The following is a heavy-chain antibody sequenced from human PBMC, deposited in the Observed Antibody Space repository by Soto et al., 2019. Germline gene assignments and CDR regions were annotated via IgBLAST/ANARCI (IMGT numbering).Heavy chain of an antibody. CDR2: VYRPALT. J-gene: IGHJ4*02. CDR1: GASVSSETHF. V-gene: IGHV4-61*01. D-gene: IGHD3-3*01. CDR3: VREDMSGTYFFGY. Sequence: QVQLQESGPGLLTPSETLSLTCRVSGASVSSETHFWTWIRQPPGKGLEWIGYVYRPALTNSNPPLTSRVTVSADGSENQFSLTLWSVTSADSAVYYCVREDMSGTYFFGYWCARIQVNVSS.